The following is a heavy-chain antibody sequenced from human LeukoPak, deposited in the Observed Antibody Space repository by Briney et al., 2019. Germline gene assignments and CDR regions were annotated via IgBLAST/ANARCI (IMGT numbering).Heavy chain of an antibody. D-gene: IGHD3-16*02. V-gene: IGHV3-21*01. J-gene: IGHJ3*02. Sequence: GGSLRLSCTASGFTFGDYAMNWVRQAPGEGLEWVSSISSSSSYIYYADSVKGRFTISRDNAKNSLYLQMNSLRAEDTAVYYCAGSNMITFGGVIVIDAFDIWGQGTMVTVSS. CDR2: ISSSSSYI. CDR1: GFTFGDYA. CDR3: AGSNMITFGGVIVIDAFDI.